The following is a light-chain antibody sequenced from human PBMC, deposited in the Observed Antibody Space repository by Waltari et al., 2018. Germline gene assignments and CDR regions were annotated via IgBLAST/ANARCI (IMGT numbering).Light chain of an antibody. V-gene: IGKV3-15*01. CDR2: GTS. CDR3: QQYNNWPRT. Sequence: EIVMTQPPAPLSVSPGERATLSCRARQSVSSNLAWYQQKPGQAPRLLIYGTSTRATGIPARFSGSGSGTEFTLTISSLQSEDFAVYYCQQYNNWPRTFGQGTKVEIK. J-gene: IGKJ1*01. CDR1: QSVSSN.